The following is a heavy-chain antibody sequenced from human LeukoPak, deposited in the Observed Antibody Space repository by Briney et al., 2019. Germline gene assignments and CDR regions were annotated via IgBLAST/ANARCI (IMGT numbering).Heavy chain of an antibody. CDR3: ARDLSDNYTIDY. J-gene: IGHJ4*02. CDR1: GFTVSSNY. V-gene: IGHV3-48*04. CDR2: INAAHDAT. Sequence: GGSLRLSCAASGFTVSSNYMSWVRQAPGKGLEWLSYINAAHDATFYADSVKGRFTISRDNAKNSLYLQMNSLRAEDTALYYCARDLSDNYTIDYWGQGTLVTVSS. D-gene: IGHD4-11*01.